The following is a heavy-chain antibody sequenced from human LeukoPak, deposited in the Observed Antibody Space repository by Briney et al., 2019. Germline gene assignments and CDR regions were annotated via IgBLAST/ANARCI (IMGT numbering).Heavy chain of an antibody. V-gene: IGHV3-23*01. D-gene: IGHD3-10*01. J-gene: IGHJ5*02. CDR2: ISGGDGST. CDR3: AKDARDGSGSYAVQDWFDP. CDR1: GFTFSSYA. Sequence: PGGSLRLSCAASGFTFSSYAMSWVRQAPGKGLEGVSAISGGDGSTYYADSVKGRFTISRDNSKNTLYLQMNSLRAEDTAVYYCAKDARDGSGSYAVQDWFDPWGQGTLVTVSS.